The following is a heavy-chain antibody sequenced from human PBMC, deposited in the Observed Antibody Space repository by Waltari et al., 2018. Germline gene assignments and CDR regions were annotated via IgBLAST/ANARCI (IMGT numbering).Heavy chain of an antibody. J-gene: IGHJ3*01. CDR2: LTTFGTG. CDR3: ARAMPDVHNAFDF. V-gene: IGHV3-74*01. Sequence: EVQLVESGGGLVQPGGSLRLSCKASGFNFGREYMHWVRQRPGKGLEGISILTTFGTGGYAESVKGRFTTFRDDAKNTLYLQMTSLTAEDTAGYYCARAMPDVHNAFDFWGPGATVIVSS. D-gene: IGHD2-2*01. CDR1: GFNFGREY.